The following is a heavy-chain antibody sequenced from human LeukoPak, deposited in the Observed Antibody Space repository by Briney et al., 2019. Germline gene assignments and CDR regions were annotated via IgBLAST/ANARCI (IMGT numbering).Heavy chain of an antibody. D-gene: IGHD6-19*01. CDR2: VKQDGSEK. J-gene: IGHJ4*02. CDR3: ARDRHSSGWYGGLDY. V-gene: IGHV3-7*04. Sequence: GGSLSLFCAASGFTFSSYWMRWVGQATGKGLESVANVKQDGSEKYYVDSVKGRFTISRDNAKNSLYLQMNSLRAEDTAVYYCARDRHSSGWYGGLDYWGQGTLVTVSS. CDR1: GFTFSSYW.